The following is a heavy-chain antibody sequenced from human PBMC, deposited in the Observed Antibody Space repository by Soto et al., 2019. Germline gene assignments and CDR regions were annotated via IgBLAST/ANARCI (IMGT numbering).Heavy chain of an antibody. J-gene: IGHJ4*02. CDR3: VRDDDTLDNGLDH. Sequence: QAQLVESGGGVVQPGRSLRLSCTASGFTFSNYGMHWVRQAPGKGLQWVAVIPHDETNQYYLDSVKGRFTIARDNSQDTLYLQMHWLRVEDPSVYYCVRDDDTLDNGLDHWGQGTLVTVSS. CDR2: IPHDETNQ. V-gene: IGHV3-30*19. D-gene: IGHD1-1*01. CDR1: GFTFSNYG.